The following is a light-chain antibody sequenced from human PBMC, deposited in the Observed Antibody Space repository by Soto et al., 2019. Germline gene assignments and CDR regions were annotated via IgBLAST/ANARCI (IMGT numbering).Light chain of an antibody. Sequence: EIVLTQSPGTLSLSPGARATLSCGASQSVSFNYLAWYQQKVGLAPRLLIYDASRSATGTPDRFSGSGSGTDFTLTISRLEPEDFAVYVCQQYGSSPYTFGQGTNLEIK. V-gene: IGKV3D-20*01. CDR1: QSVSFNY. CDR3: QQYGSSPYT. J-gene: IGKJ2*01. CDR2: DAS.